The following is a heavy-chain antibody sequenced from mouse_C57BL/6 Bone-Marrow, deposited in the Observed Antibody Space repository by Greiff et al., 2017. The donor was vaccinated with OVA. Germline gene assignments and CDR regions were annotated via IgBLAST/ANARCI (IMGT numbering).Heavy chain of an antibody. V-gene: IGHV1-18*01. J-gene: IGHJ2*01. CDR1: GYTFTDYN. CDR3: ARSGWYYGSDY. Sequence: VQLQPSGPELVKPGASVTIPCKASGYTFTDYNMYWVKQSHGKSLEWIGDINPNNGGTIYNQKFKGKATLTVDKSSSTAYMELRSLTSEDTAVYYCARSGWYYGSDYWGQGTTLTVSS. CDR2: INPNNGGT. D-gene: IGHD1-1*01.